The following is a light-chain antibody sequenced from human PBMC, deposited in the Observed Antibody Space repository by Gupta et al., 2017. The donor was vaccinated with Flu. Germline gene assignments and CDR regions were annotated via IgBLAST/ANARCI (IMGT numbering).Light chain of an antibody. J-gene: IGLJ1*01. CDR2: QDN. Sequence: SYEVTQPPSVSVSPGQTASFTCSGDKLGDKYACWYQQKPGQAPVLVIYQDNKRPSGIPERFSGSNSGNTATLTISGTQAMDEADYYCQAWDSSTAGVFGTGTKVTVL. CDR1: KLGDKY. V-gene: IGLV3-1*01. CDR3: QAWDSSTAGV.